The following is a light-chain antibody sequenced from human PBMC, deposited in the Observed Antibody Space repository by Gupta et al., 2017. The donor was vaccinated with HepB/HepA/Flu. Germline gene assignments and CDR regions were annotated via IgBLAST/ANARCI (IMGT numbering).Light chain of an antibody. J-gene: IGKJ3*01. CDR2: GAS. Sequence: DIVLTPSPGPLSLSPGKRATLSCRASQSVSSTFLAWYQQKPGQAPRLLIYGASSRATGIPDRFSGSGSGTDFTLTISRLEPEDFAVYYCQQYGSSPGFTFGPGTKVDIK. CDR1: QSVSSTF. CDR3: QQYGSSPGFT. V-gene: IGKV3-20*01.